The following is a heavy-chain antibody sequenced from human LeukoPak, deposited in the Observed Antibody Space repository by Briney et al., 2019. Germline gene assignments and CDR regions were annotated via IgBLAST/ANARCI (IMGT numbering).Heavy chain of an antibody. D-gene: IGHD3-3*01. Sequence: QPGGSLRLSCAASGFTFSSYWMSWVRQAPGKGLEWVANIKQDGSEKYYVDSVKGRFTISRDNAKNSLYLQMNSLRAEDTAVYYCARGLTRWADYDFWSGYLYGFYMDVWGKGTTVTVSS. CDR1: GFTFSSYW. CDR3: ARGLTRWADYDFWSGYLYGFYMDV. V-gene: IGHV3-7*01. CDR2: IKQDGSEK. J-gene: IGHJ6*03.